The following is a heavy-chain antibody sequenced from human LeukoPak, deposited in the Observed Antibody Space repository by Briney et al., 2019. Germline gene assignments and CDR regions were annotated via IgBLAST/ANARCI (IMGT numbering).Heavy chain of an antibody. J-gene: IGHJ4*02. D-gene: IGHD6-13*01. CDR3: ARAGSSSRNGLSDY. V-gene: IGHV4-59*01. CDR2: IYYTGST. Sequence: SETLSLTCTVSSGSIRDYYWSWIRQPPGKGLEWIGYIYYTGSTTSNPSLKSRVTISVDTSKNQFSLKLSSVTAADTAVYYCARAGSSSRNGLSDYRGPGTLVTVSS. CDR1: SGSIRDYY.